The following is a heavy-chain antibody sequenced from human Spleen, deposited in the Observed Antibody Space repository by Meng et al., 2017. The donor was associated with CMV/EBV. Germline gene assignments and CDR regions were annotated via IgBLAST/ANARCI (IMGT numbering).Heavy chain of an antibody. V-gene: IGHV3-30*02. Sequence: GESLKISCAASGFIFSSYGMHWVRQAPGKGLEWVAFIRYHGIDKYYADSVKGRFTIYRDNSKNTLYLQMNSLRAEDTAVYYCAREDILTGYPPYYYHGMDVWGQGTTVTVSS. CDR2: IRYHGIDK. D-gene: IGHD3-9*01. CDR3: AREDILTGYPPYYYHGMDV. J-gene: IGHJ6*02. CDR1: GFIFSSYG.